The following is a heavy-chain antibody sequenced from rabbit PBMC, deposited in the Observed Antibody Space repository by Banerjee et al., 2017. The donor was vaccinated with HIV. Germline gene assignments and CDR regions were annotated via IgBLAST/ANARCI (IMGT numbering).Heavy chain of an antibody. CDR2: IYTGSGNT. CDR1: GFDFSSVG. J-gene: IGHJ4*01. Sequence: QEQLVESGGGLVQPGGSLKLSCKASGFDFSSVGISWVRQAPGKGLEWIACIYTGSGNTYYATWAKGRFTISKTSSTTVTLQVTSLTAADTATYFCAREEGSSYLFNLWGPGTLVTVS. D-gene: IGHD8-1*01. V-gene: IGHV1S45*01. CDR3: AREEGSSYLFNL.